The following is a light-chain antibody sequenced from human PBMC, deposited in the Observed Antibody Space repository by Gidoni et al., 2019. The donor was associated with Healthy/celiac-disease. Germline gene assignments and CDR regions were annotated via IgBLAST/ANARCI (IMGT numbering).Light chain of an antibody. CDR1: QSGLYSSTNKNY. J-gene: IGKJ2*01. CDR3: QQYYSTSYT. V-gene: IGKV4-1*01. Sequence: DIVMTQSPDSLAVSLGERATINCKSSQSGLYSSTNKNYLAWYQQKPGQPPKLLIDWASTRESGVPDRFSCSGSGTDFTLTISILQAEDVAVYYCQQYYSTSYTFGQGTKLEIK. CDR2: WAS.